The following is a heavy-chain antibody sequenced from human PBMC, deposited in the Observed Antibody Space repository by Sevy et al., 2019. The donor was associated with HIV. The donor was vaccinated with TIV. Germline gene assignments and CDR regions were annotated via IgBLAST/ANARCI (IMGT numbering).Heavy chain of an antibody. J-gene: IGHJ3*01. CDR3: ATAREGAGSPPRAFDF. D-gene: IGHD1-26*01. CDR1: GFTFSHYG. Sequence: GGSLRLSCVASGFTFSHYGMHWVRQAPGKGLEWVALISYDGSNKYYADSVKGRFTISRYNSKRTLYLQMNSLRAEDTAVYYCATAREGAGSPPRAFDFWGQGTLVTVSS. CDR2: ISYDGSNK. V-gene: IGHV3-30*03.